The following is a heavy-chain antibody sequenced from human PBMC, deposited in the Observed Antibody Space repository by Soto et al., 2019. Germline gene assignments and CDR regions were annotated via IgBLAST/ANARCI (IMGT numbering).Heavy chain of an antibody. V-gene: IGHV3-64*01. D-gene: IGHD2-2*02. CDR2: ISSNGGST. J-gene: IGHJ4*02. CDR1: GFTFSSYA. Sequence: GGSLRLSCAASGFTFSSYAMHWVRQAPGKGLEYVSAISSNGGSTYYANSVKGRFTISRDNSKNTLYLQMGSLRAEDMAVYYCARGDCSSTSCYTFDFWGQRSLVTVSS. CDR3: ARGDCSSTSCYTFDF.